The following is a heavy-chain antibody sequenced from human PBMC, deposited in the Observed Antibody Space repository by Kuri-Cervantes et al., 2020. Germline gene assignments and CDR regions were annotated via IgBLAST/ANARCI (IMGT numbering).Heavy chain of an antibody. CDR3: ARMSITHYDY. Sequence: ASVKVSCKASGYTFTSYDINWVRQAPGQGLEWMGWINPNSGGTNYAQKFQGWVTMTRDTSISTAYMELSRLRSDGTAVYYCARMSITHYDYWGQGTLVTVSS. V-gene: IGHV1-2*04. D-gene: IGHD5-24*01. CDR1: GYTFTSYD. J-gene: IGHJ4*02. CDR2: INPNSGGT.